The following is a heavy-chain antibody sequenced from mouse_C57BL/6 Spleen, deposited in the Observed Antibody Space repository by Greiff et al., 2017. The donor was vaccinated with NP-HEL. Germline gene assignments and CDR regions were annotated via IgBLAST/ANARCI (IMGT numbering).Heavy chain of an antibody. V-gene: IGHV1-69*01. Sequence: QVQLQQPGAELVMPGASVKLSCKASGYTFTSYWMHWVKQRPGQSLEWIGEIDPSDSYTNYNQKFKGKSTLTVDKSSSTAYMQLSSLTSEDSAVDYCARGDYFDYWGQGTTLTVSS. J-gene: IGHJ2*01. CDR2: IDPSDSYT. CDR3: ARGDYFDY. CDR1: GYTFTSYW.